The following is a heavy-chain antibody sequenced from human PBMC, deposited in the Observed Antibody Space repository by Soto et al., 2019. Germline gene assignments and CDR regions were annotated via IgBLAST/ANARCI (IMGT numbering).Heavy chain of an antibody. V-gene: IGHV3-33*01. D-gene: IGHD5-18*01. CDR3: ARGSGTAMVSKNPYCYYGMDV. J-gene: IGHJ6*02. CDR2: IWYDGSNK. Sequence: GGSLRLSCAASGFTFSSYGMHWVRQAPGKGLEWVAVIWYDGSNKYYADSVKGRFTISRDNSKNTLYLQMNSLRAEDTAVYYCARGSGTAMVSKNPYCYYGMDVWGQGTTVTVSS. CDR1: GFTFSSYG.